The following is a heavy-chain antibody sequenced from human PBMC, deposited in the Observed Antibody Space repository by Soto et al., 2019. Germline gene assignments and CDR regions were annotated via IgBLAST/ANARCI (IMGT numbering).Heavy chain of an antibody. CDR1: GYSISSGYY. V-gene: IGHV4-38-2*01. J-gene: IGHJ4*02. CDR2: IYHSGST. D-gene: IGHD4-4*01. Sequence: SETLSLTCAVSGYSISSGYYWGWIRQPPGKGLEWIGSIYHSGSTYYNPSLKSRVTISVDTSKNQFSLKLSSVTAAGTAVYYCARHYSNYVDYWGQGTLVTVSS. CDR3: ARHYSNYVDY.